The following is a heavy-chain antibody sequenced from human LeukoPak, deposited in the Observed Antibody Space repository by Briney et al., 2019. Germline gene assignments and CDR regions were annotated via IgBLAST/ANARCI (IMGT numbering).Heavy chain of an antibody. CDR3: AEARSSSWSYLES. D-gene: IGHD6-13*01. CDR1: GFMFDDHT. V-gene: IGHV3-43*01. Sequence: GGSLRLSCAASGFMFDDHTMHWVRHLPGKGLEWVSLISWEGSTTYYADSVKDRFTISRDTSKNSLFLQMNSLRTEDTALYYCAEARSSSWSYLESWGQGTLVTVSS. J-gene: IGHJ4*02. CDR2: ISWEGSTT.